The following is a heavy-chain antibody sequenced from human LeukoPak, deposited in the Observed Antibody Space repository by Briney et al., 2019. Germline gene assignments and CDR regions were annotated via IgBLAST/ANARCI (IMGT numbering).Heavy chain of an antibody. Sequence: SETLSLTCAVYGGSFSGYYWSWIRQPPGKGLEWIGYIYYSGSTYYNPSLKSRVTISVDTSKNQFSLKLSSVTAADTAVYYCAREAAVRIGYWFDPWGQGTLVTVSS. CDR3: AREAAVRIGYWFDP. V-gene: IGHV4-34*09. CDR1: GGSFSGYY. J-gene: IGHJ5*02. D-gene: IGHD6-13*01. CDR2: IYYSGST.